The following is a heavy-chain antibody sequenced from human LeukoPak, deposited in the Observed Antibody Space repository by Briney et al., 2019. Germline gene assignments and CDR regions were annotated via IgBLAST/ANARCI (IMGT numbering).Heavy chain of an antibody. J-gene: IGHJ3*02. CDR2: NSGST. Sequence: SETLSLTCTVSGDSLSDYFWSWIRQPPGKGLEWIGYNSGSTNYNASLKSRVTILLVRSKNQFSLKLSSVTAADTAVYYCARGRGYGGNYLRSFDIWGQGTMVTVSS. CDR3: ARGRGYGGNYLRSFDI. D-gene: IGHD1-26*01. V-gene: IGHV4-59*08. CDR1: GDSLSDYF.